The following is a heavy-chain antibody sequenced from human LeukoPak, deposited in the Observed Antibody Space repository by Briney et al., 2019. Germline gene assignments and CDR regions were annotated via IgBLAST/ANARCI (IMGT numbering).Heavy chain of an antibody. V-gene: IGHV4-4*07. J-gene: IGHJ3*02. Sequence: SETLSLTCTVSGGSISSYYWSWIRQPAGKGLEWIGRIDTSGNTNYKPSLKSRVTISVDTSKNQFSLKLSSVTAADTAVYYCARSTHYYDSSVYAFDIWGQGTMVTVSS. CDR3: ARSTHYYDSSVYAFDI. CDR1: GGSISSYY. D-gene: IGHD3-22*01. CDR2: IDTSGNT.